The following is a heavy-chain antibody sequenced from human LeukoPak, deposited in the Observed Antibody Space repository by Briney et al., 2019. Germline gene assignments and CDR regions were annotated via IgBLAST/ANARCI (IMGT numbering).Heavy chain of an antibody. CDR1: GFSFPYG. Sequence: GGSLRLSCEASGFSFPYGMSWVRQAPGKGLEWVSGLTNSGENTYYPDSVKGRFTISRDNSKNTLFLEMNSLRAEDTAVYYCAKAVPDYDYVWGSYRKRPFDYWGQGTLVTVSS. CDR2: LTNSGENT. D-gene: IGHD3-16*02. V-gene: IGHV3-23*01. J-gene: IGHJ4*02. CDR3: AKAVPDYDYVWGSYRKRPFDY.